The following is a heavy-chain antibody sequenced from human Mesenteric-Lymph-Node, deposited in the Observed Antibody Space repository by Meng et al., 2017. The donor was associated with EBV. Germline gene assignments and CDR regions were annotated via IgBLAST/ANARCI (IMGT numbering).Heavy chain of an antibody. D-gene: IGHD1-20*01. CDR3: ARDLVTGTLDY. CDR2: ISSSSRSV. CDR1: SFTFMSYS. V-gene: IGHV3-21*01. Sequence: EVHLVESGXXLVKPGGSLSLCCVASSFTFMSYSMSWVRQAPGKGLEWVSSISSSSRSVYYSDSVKGRFTISRDNTENSLYLQMNSLRAEDTAVYYCARDLVTGTLDYWGQGTLVTVSS. J-gene: IGHJ4*02.